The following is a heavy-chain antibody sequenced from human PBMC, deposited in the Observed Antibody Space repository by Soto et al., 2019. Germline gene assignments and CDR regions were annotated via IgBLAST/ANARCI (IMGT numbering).Heavy chain of an antibody. Sequence: EVQLVESGGGLVQPGGSLKLSCAASGFTFSGSAMHWVRQASGKGLEWVGRIRSKANSYATAYAASVKGRFTISRDDSKNTAYLQMNSLKTEDMAVYYCTRHVMPGSGYDFNYYYGMDVWGQGTTVTVSS. CDR1: GFTFSGSA. J-gene: IGHJ6*02. CDR2: IRSKANSYAT. V-gene: IGHV3-73*02. D-gene: IGHD5-12*01. CDR3: TRHVMPGSGYDFNYYYGMDV.